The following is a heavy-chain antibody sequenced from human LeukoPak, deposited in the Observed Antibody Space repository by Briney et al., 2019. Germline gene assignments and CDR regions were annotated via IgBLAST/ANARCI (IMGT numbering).Heavy chain of an antibody. CDR3: ARVYFDWSTRIDY. J-gene: IGHJ4*02. CDR1: GGSISSSSYY. V-gene: IGHV4-39*07. CDR2: IYYSGST. Sequence: PSETLSLTCTVSGGSISSSSYYWGWIRQPPGKGLEWIGSIYYSGSTYYNPSLKSRVTISVDTSKNQFSLKLSSVTAADTAVYYCARVYFDWSTRIDYWGQGTLVTVSS. D-gene: IGHD3-9*01.